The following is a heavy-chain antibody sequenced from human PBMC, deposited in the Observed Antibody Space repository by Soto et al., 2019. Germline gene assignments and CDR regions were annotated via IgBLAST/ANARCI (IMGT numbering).Heavy chain of an antibody. V-gene: IGHV2-5*02. J-gene: IGHJ6*03. CDR2: IYWDDDK. D-gene: IGHD3-16*01. CDR3: AHIGRFRGTYYYYYMDV. Sequence: SGPTLVNPTQTLTLTCTFSGFSLSTSGVGVGWIRQPPGKALEWLALIYWDDDKRYSPSLKSRLTITKDTSKNQVVLTMTNMDPVDTATYYCAHIGRFRGTYYYYYMDVWGKGTTVTVSS. CDR1: GFSLSTSGVG.